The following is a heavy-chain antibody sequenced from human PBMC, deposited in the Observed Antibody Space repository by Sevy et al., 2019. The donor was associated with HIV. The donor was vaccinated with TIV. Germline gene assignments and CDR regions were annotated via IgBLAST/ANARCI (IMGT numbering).Heavy chain of an antibody. Sequence: SETLSLTCTVSGGSITSLYWNWIRQPPGKGLEWIANIYYNGHINYNPSLKSRVTLSLDTSKNQFSLRLSSVTTADTAMYYCAGENAWGRGYSWGQGTLVAVSS. CDR1: GGSITSLY. V-gene: IGHV4-59*08. J-gene: IGHJ4*02. CDR2: IYYNGHI. D-gene: IGHD1-26*01. CDR3: AGENAWGRGYS.